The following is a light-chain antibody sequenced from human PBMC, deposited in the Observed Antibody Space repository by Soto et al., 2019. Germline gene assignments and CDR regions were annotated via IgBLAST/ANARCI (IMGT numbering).Light chain of an antibody. V-gene: IGKV3-20*01. J-gene: IGKJ2*01. CDR2: GAS. Sequence: EVVWTQSPGTLSLSPGERATLSCRASQSISDNYVAWYQQTPGQAPRLLVYGASHRATGIPDRFSASGSGTDFDLIISSLEPEDFAVYSCQQYGASPYTFGQGT. CDR3: QQYGASPYT. CDR1: QSISDNY.